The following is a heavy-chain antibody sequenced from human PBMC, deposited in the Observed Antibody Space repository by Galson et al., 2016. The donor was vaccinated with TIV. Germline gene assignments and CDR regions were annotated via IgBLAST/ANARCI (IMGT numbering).Heavy chain of an antibody. CDR1: GGSISSGFYY. CDR2: ISHGGSA. J-gene: IGHJ4*02. V-gene: IGHV4/OR15-8*01. D-gene: IGHD2-2*01. Sequence: ETLSLTCVVSGGSISSGFYYWSWIRQPPGKGLEWIGQISHGGSANYSLSLQSRVVISMDKSKNQIPRRMTSVTAADTAVYYCAEGNQEYQLLSENFFDYWGQGTLVSVSS. CDR3: AEGNQEYQLLSENFFDY.